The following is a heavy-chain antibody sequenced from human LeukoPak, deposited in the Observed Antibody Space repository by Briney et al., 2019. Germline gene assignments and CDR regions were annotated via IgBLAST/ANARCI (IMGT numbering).Heavy chain of an antibody. Sequence: PGGSLRLSCATSGFSFTNYPMNWVRQAPGKGLEWISNIRTTAEGAKYAYYADSVKGRVTISRDDGKNTLYLHMNSLRDDDTAFYYCAADKRDAFDYWGQGILVTVSS. J-gene: IGHJ4*02. CDR1: GFSFTNYP. CDR2: IRTTAEGAKYA. V-gene: IGHV3-48*02. D-gene: IGHD5-24*01. CDR3: AADKRDAFDY.